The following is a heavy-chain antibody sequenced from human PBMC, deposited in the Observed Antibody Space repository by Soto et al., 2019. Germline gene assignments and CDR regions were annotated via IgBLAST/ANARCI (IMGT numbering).Heavy chain of an antibody. J-gene: IGHJ3*02. CDR3: ATISPGTGIDAFDI. V-gene: IGHV3-30*03. Sequence: GGSLRLSCAASGFTFSSYGMHWVRQAPGKGLEWVAVISYDGSNKYYADSVKGRFTISRDNSKNTLYLQMNSLRAEDTAVYYCATISPGTGIDAFDIWGQGTMVTVSS. CDR1: GFTFSSYG. D-gene: IGHD7-27*01. CDR2: ISYDGSNK.